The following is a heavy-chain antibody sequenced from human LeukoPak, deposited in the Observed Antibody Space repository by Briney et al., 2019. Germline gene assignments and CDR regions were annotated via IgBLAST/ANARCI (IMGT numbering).Heavy chain of an antibody. J-gene: IGHJ6*03. V-gene: IGHV3-23*01. D-gene: IGHD6-19*01. CDR2: ISGSGGST. CDR3: AKSPTRRRGVQWLVHYYYYMDV. CDR1: GFTFSSYG. Sequence: HPGGSLRLSCAASGFTFSSYGMSWVRQAPGKGLEWVSAISGSGGSTYYADSVKGRFTISRDNSKNTLYLQMNSLRAEDTAVYYCAKSPTRRRGVQWLVHYYYYMDVWGKGTTVTISS.